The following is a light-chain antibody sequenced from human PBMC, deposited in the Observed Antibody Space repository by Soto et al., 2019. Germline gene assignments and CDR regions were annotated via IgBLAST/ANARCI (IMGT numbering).Light chain of an antibody. CDR3: LQDYNYPRT. CDR1: QGIRND. V-gene: IGKV1-6*01. CDR2: AAS. J-gene: IGKJ1*01. Sequence: AIQMNQSPSPLSASVGDRGTITCPASQGIRNDLGWYQQKPGKAPKLLIYAASSLQSGVPSRFSGSGSGTDFTLTISSLQPEDFATYYCLQDYNYPRTFGQGTKVDIK.